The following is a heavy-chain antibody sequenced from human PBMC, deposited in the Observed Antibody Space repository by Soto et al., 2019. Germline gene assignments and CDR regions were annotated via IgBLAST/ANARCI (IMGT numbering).Heavy chain of an antibody. CDR3: AIEGAGPETTVYYALDV. Sequence: GGSLRLSCVASGLTVSSKYMTWVRQAPGKGLEWVSVVYSGGSTYYADSVKGRFTVSRDNSKNTLHLQMNSLRAEDTAVYYCAIEGAGPETTVYYALDVWGQGTTVTVSS. J-gene: IGHJ6*02. V-gene: IGHV3-66*01. D-gene: IGHD4-4*01. CDR2: VYSGGST. CDR1: GLTVSSKY.